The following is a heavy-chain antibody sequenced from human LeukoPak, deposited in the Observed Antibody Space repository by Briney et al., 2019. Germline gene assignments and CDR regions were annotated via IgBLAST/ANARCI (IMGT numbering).Heavy chain of an antibody. Sequence: GGSLRLSCAASGFTFSNAWMSWVRQAPGKGLEWVGRIKSKTDGGTTDYAAPVKGRFTISRDNSKNTLYLQMNSLRAEDTAVYYCAKVPLLSYVFAAFFDYWGQGTLVTVSS. CDR1: GFTFSNAW. CDR2: IKSKTDGGTT. CDR3: AKVPLLSYVFAAFFDY. D-gene: IGHD3-16*01. V-gene: IGHV3-15*01. J-gene: IGHJ4*02.